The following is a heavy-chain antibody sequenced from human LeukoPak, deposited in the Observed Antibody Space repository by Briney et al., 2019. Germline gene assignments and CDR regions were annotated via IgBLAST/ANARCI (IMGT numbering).Heavy chain of an antibody. V-gene: IGHV3-30*18. Sequence: GRSLRLSCAASGFTFSSYGMHWVRQAPGKGLEWVAVIWYGGSNKYYADSVKGRFTISRDNSKNTLYLQMNSLRAEDTAVYYCAKDLISRGYDYPYAFDIWGQGTMVTVSS. CDR1: GFTFSSYG. CDR2: IWYGGSNK. J-gene: IGHJ3*02. CDR3: AKDLISRGYDYPYAFDI. D-gene: IGHD5-12*01.